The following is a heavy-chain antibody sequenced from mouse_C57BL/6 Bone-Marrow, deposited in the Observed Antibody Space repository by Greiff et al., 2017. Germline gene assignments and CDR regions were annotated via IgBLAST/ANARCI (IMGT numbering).Heavy chain of an antibody. Sequence: EVQLQQSGAELVRPGASVKLSCTASGFNIKDDYMHWVKQRPEQGLEWVGWIDPENGDTEYASKFQGKATITADTSSNTAYLQLSSLTSEDTAVYYCTATVVAEDYWGQGTTLTVSS. CDR2: IDPENGDT. CDR1: GFNIKDDY. V-gene: IGHV14-4*01. CDR3: TATVVAEDY. J-gene: IGHJ2*01. D-gene: IGHD1-1*01.